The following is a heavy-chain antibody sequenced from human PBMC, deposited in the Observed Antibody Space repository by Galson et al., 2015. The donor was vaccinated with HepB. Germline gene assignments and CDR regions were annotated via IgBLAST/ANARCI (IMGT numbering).Heavy chain of an antibody. Sequence: ETLSLTCTVYGGSFSGYYWSWIRQPPGKGLEWIGEINHSGSTNYNPSLKSRVTISVDTSKNQFSLKLSSVTAADTAVYYCAREVRYSSSRYYYYYYGMDVWGQGTTVTVSS. CDR2: INHSGST. D-gene: IGHD6-13*01. CDR3: AREVRYSSSRYYYYYYGMDV. V-gene: IGHV4-34*01. J-gene: IGHJ6*02. CDR1: GGSFSGYY.